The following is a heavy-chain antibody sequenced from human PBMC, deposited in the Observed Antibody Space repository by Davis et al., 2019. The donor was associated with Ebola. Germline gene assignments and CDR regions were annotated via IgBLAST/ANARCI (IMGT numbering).Heavy chain of an antibody. CDR2: IKQDVSEK. CDR1: GFTFSSYW. V-gene: IGHV3-7*03. J-gene: IGHJ4*02. CDR3: ARGGIAVAEDFDY. D-gene: IGHD6-19*01. Sequence: GGSLRLSCAASGFTFSSYWMSWVRQAPGKGLEWVANIKQDVSEKYYVDSVKGRFTISRDNAKNSLYLQMNSLRAEDTAVYYCARGGIAVAEDFDYWGQGTLVTVSS.